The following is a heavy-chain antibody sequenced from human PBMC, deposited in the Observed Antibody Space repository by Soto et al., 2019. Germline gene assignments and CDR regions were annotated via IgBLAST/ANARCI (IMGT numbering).Heavy chain of an antibody. Sequence: PGGSLRLSCAASGFTFSSYAMSWVRQAPGKGLEWVSAISGSGGSTYYADSVKGRFTISRDNSKNTLYLQMNSLRAEDTAIYYCAKDAAARLYYYYGMDVWGQGTTVTAP. V-gene: IGHV3-23*01. CDR2: ISGSGGST. J-gene: IGHJ6*02. D-gene: IGHD6-13*01. CDR1: GFTFSSYA. CDR3: AKDAAARLYYYYGMDV.